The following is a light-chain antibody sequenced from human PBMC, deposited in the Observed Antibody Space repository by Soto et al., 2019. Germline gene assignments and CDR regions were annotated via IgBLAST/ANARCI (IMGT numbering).Light chain of an antibody. CDR2: EVS. CDR3: SSYAGSNSPFV. J-gene: IGLJ1*01. CDR1: SSDIGDYNY. Sequence: QSVLTQPPSASVSPGQSVTISCTGTSSDIGDYNYVSWYQQHPGKAPKLMIYEVSKRPSGVPDRFSGSKSGNTASLTVSGLQAEDEADYYCSSYAGSNSPFVFGSGTTVTVL. V-gene: IGLV2-8*01.